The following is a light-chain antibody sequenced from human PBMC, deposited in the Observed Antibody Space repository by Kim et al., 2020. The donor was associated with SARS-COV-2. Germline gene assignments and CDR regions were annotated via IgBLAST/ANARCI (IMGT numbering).Light chain of an antibody. V-gene: IGKV1-39*01. Sequence: AAVGDRVTITCRTRQSISNYLNWYQQQPGKAPKLLNYAASSLQSGVPSRFSGSGSGTDFTLTISSLQREDVATYHCQQSYNTPWTFGQGTKEDIK. CDR2: AAS. CDR1: QSISNY. J-gene: IGKJ1*01. CDR3: QQSYNTPWT.